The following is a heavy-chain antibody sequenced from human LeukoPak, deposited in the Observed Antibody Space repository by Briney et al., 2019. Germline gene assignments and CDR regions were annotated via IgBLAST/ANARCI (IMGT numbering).Heavy chain of an antibody. Sequence: SGGSLRLSCAASGFTFDDSVMSWVRQAPGKGLEWVSSINWNGGSTGYADSVKGRFTISRDNAKNSLYLQMNSLRAEDTALYYRAKGGYYDLDAFDIWGQGTMVTVSS. V-gene: IGHV3-20*04. J-gene: IGHJ3*02. CDR1: GFTFDDSV. D-gene: IGHD1-26*01. CDR3: AKGGYYDLDAFDI. CDR2: INWNGGST.